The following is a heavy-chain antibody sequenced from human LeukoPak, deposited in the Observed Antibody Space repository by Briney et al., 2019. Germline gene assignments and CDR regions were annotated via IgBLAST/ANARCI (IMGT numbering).Heavy chain of an antibody. J-gene: IGHJ4*02. CDR2: TYYRSKWYN. Sequence: SQTLSLTCAISGDSVSSNSAAWNWLRPSPSRGLEWLGRTYYRSKWYNDYAVSVKSRITINPDTSKNQFSLQLNSVTPEDTAVYYCARFATIFGVAYYFDYWGQGTLVTVSS. V-gene: IGHV6-1*01. D-gene: IGHD3-3*01. CDR1: GDSVSSNSAA. CDR3: ARFATIFGVAYYFDY.